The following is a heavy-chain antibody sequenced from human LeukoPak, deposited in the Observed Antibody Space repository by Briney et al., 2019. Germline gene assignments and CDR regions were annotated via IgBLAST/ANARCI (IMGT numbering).Heavy chain of an antibody. CDR3: AREWWELSYFDY. Sequence: HPGGSLRLSCAASGFTFSSYAMHWVRQAPGKGLEWVAVISYDGSNKYYADSVKGRFTISRDNSKSTLYLQMNSLRAEDTAVYYCAREWWELSYFDYWGQGTLVTVSS. CDR1: GFTFSSYA. D-gene: IGHD1-26*01. CDR2: ISYDGSNK. J-gene: IGHJ4*02. V-gene: IGHV3-30*04.